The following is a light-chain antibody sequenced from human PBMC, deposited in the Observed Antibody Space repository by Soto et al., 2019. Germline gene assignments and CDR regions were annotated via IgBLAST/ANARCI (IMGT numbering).Light chain of an antibody. CDR1: QSVSSRN. J-gene: IGKJ2*01. V-gene: IGKV3-20*01. CDR3: LRYGDSPPAYT. Sequence: ETVLTQSPGTVSLSPGERATLSCRASQSVSSRNLAWYRQKPGQAPSLLIFGASNRATGIPDRFNGSGSGTDFTLTISRLEPEDCAVYYCLRYGDSPPAYTFGQGTKLEIK. CDR2: GAS.